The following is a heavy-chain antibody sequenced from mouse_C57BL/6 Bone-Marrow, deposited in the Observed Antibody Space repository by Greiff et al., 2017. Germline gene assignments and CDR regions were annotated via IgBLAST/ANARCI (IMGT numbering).Heavy chain of an antibody. J-gene: IGHJ3*01. CDR2: IDPDTGGT. CDR3: TRNPLLYQNGPCAY. V-gene: IGHV1-15*01. Sequence: VKLQESGAELVRPGASVTLSCKASGYTFTDYAMHWVKQTPVHGLECICAIDPDTGGTASNQKFKGQAILTADKSSSTSYMELRSLTSSDYAVYYFTRNPLLYQNGPCAYWGQGTLVTVSA. CDR1: GYTFTDYA.